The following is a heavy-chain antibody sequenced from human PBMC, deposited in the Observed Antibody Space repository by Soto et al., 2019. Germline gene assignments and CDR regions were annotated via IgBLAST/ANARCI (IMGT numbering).Heavy chain of an antibody. D-gene: IGHD6-19*01. Sequence: VGSLRLSCAAPGFTFSDYGMHWVSQAPGKGLEWVAVIWYDGSNKYYADSVKGRFTISRDNSKNTVHLQMNSLRAEDTAVYYCARDDIPGIAVATYGLDVWGQGTTVTVSS. CDR3: ARDDIPGIAVATYGLDV. CDR1: GFTFSDYG. CDR2: IWYDGSNK. J-gene: IGHJ6*02. V-gene: IGHV3-33*01.